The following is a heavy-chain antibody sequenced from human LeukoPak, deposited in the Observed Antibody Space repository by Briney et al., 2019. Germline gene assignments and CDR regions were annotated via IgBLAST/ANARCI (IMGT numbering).Heavy chain of an antibody. V-gene: IGHV4-59*01. CDR1: GGSISSYY. Sequence: PSETLSLTCTVSGGSISSYYWSWLRQPPGKGLEWIGYIYYSGRTNYNPSLKSRVTISVDTSKNQFSLKLSSVSAADTAVYYCARHVPGRWPYYYYMDVWDKGTTVTVSS. CDR3: ARHVPGRWPYYYYMDV. D-gene: IGHD4-23*01. CDR2: IYYSGRT. J-gene: IGHJ6*03.